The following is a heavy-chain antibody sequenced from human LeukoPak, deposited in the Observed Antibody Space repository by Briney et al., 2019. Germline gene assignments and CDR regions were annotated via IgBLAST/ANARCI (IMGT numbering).Heavy chain of an antibody. Sequence: ASVKVSCKASGYTFTGYYLYWVRQAPGQGLEWMGWINPNSGDTNYAQKFQGRVTMTRDTSISTAYMELSRLRYDDTAVFLCARGYCSGNTCYSNGLDPTFDYWGQGTLVTVSS. CDR3: ARGYCSGNTCYSNGLDPTFDY. CDR2: INPNSGDT. J-gene: IGHJ4*02. D-gene: IGHD2-15*01. V-gene: IGHV1-2*02. CDR1: GYTFTGYY.